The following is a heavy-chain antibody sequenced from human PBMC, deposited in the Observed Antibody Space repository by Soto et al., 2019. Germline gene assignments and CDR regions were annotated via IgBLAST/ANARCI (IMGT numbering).Heavy chain of an antibody. V-gene: IGHV4-31*03. CDR1: GGSISSGGYY. J-gene: IGHJ5*02. CDR2: IYYSGST. D-gene: IGHD4-17*01. Sequence: QVQLQESGPGLVKPSQTLSLTCTVSGGSISSGGYYWSWISQHPGKGLEGIGYIYYSGSTYYNPSLKSRVTISVDTSKNQFSLKLSSVTAADTAVYYCARGKGWTTANWFDPWGQGTLVTVSS. CDR3: ARGKGWTTANWFDP.